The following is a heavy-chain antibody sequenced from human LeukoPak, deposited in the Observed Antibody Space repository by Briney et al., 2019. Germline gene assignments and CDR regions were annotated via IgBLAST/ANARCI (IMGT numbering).Heavy chain of an antibody. V-gene: IGHV4-31*03. CDR1: GGSISSGGYY. CDR2: IYYSGST. D-gene: IGHD3-22*01. Sequence: PSQTLSLTCTVSGGSISSGGYYWSWIRQHPGKGLEWIGYIYYSGSTYYNPSLKSRVTISVDTSKNQFPLKLSSVTAADTAVYYCARGSLYYYAFDIWGQGTMVTVSS. J-gene: IGHJ3*02. CDR3: ARGSLYYYAFDI.